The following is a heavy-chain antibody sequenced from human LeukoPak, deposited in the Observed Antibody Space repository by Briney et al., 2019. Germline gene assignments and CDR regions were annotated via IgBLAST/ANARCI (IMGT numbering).Heavy chain of an antibody. Sequence: GGSLRLSCSASGFTFSTYAMHWVRQAPGKGLEWVSGITTGGRPYYADSVKGRFTISRDNSKNTVYLQMNGLRAEDTAVYYCVKNGALAVDYFQHWGQGTLVTVSS. CDR2: ITTGGRP. V-gene: IGHV3-23*01. D-gene: IGHD6-19*01. CDR3: VKNGALAVDYFQH. J-gene: IGHJ1*01. CDR1: GFTFSTYA.